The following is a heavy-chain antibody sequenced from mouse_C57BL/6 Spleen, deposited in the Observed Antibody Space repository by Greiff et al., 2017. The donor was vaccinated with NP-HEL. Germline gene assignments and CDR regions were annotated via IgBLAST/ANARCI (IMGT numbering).Heavy chain of an antibody. D-gene: IGHD2-4*01. CDR1: GYTFTSYW. J-gene: IGHJ2*01. Sequence: QVHVKQSGTELVKPGASVKLSCKASGYTFTSYWMHWVKQRPGQGLEWIGNINPSNGGTNYNEKFKSKATLTVDKSSSTAYMQLSSLTSEDSAVYYCARWDDYDSYFDYWGQGTTLTVSS. CDR2: INPSNGGT. V-gene: IGHV1-53*01. CDR3: ARWDDYDSYFDY.